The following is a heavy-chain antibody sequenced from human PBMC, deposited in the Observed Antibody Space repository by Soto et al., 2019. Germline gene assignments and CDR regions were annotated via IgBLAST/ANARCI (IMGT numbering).Heavy chain of an antibody. CDR2: IHYGGNA. Sequence: QLQLQESGPGLVGPSETLSLTCTVSGGSINTYNLFWAWVRQPPGKGLEWMASIHYGGNAYFGPSLTSRASISRVTSMNRVSLELTAVTVADTAVYFCARVNVTLDLWGQGTLVTVSS. J-gene: IGHJ4*02. V-gene: IGHV4-39*01. D-gene: IGHD2-21*02. CDR1: GGSINTYNLF. CDR3: ARVNVTLDL.